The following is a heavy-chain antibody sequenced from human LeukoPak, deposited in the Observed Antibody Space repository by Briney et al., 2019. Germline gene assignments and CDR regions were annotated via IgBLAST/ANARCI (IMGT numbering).Heavy chain of an antibody. CDR1: SYTFTTSG. CDR2: ISAYNGNT. J-gene: IGHJ4*02. D-gene: IGHD1-26*01. CDR3: ARDSYHPMGFDY. Sequence: ASVKVSCKFSSYTFTTSGISWVRQAPGQGLEWMGWISAYNGNTNYAQKLQGRVTMTTDTSTSTAYMELRSLRSDDTAVYYCARDSYHPMGFDYWGQGTLVTVSS. V-gene: IGHV1-18*01.